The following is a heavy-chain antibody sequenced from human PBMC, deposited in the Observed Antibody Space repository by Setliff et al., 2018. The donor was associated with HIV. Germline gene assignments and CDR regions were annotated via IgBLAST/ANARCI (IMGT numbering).Heavy chain of an antibody. J-gene: IGHJ4*02. D-gene: IGHD3-16*01. V-gene: IGHV3-48*03. CDR3: ARGDYVWGGSYYYFDY. Sequence: LSLSCAASGFIFSSYEMNWVRQAPGKGLEWVSYISSSGTTIYYADSVKGRFTISRDNAKNSLYLQMNSLRAEDTAVYYCARGDYVWGGSYYYFDYWGQGTLVTVS. CDR1: GFIFSSYE. CDR2: ISSSGTTI.